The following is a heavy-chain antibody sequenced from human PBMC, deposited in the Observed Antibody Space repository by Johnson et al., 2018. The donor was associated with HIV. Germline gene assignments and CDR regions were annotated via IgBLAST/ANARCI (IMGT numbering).Heavy chain of an antibody. Sequence: VQLVESGGGLVQPGGSLRLSCAASGFIVRITYMSWVRQAPGKGLEWVSVIYSGGSTYYADSVKGRFTVSRDNSKNTLYLQMNSLRAEDTAVYYCARRDSGSLSFDLWGQGTMVTVSS. CDR2: IYSGGST. D-gene: IGHD1-26*01. J-gene: IGHJ3*01. V-gene: IGHV3-66*01. CDR1: GFIVRITY. CDR3: ARRDSGSLSFDL.